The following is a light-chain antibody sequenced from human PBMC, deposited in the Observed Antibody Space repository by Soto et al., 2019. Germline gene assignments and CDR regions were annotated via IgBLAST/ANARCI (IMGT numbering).Light chain of an antibody. J-gene: IGLJ1*01. CDR2: EGS. CDR1: SSDVGSYNL. Sequence: QSALTQPASVSGSPGQSITISCTGTSSDVGSYNLVSWYQQHPGKAPKLMIYEGSKRPSGGSNRFSGSKSGNTASLTISGLQAEDGADYSCCSYAGSGTYVFGTGTKVTVL. V-gene: IGLV2-23*01. CDR3: CSYAGSGTYV.